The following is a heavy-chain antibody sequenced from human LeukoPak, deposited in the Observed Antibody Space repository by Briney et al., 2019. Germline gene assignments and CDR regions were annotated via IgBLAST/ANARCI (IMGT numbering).Heavy chain of an antibody. V-gene: IGHV4-30-4*01. D-gene: IGHD3-22*01. CDR3: ARPRYYDSSGYYYFDY. CDR1: GGSISSGDYY. CDR2: IYYSGST. Sequence: SETLSLTCTVSGGSISSGDYYWSWIRQPPGKGLEWIGYIYYSGSTYYNPSLKSRVTISVDTSKNQFSLKLSSVTAADTAVYYCARPRYYDSSGYYYFDYWGQGTLVTVSS. J-gene: IGHJ4*02.